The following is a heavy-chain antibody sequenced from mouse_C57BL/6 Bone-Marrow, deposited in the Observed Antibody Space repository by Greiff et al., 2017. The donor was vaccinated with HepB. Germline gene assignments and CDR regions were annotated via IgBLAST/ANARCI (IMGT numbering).Heavy chain of an antibody. V-gene: IGHV1-82*01. CDR3: ARGNYPDY. CDR2: IYPGDGDT. CDR1: GYAFSSSW. J-gene: IGHJ2*01. Sequence: QVQLQQSGPELVKPGASVKISCKASGYAFSSSWMNWVKQRPGKGLEWIGRIYPGDGDTNYNAKFKGKATLTADKSSSTAYMQLSSLTSEDSAVYFCARGNYPDYWGQGTTLTVSS.